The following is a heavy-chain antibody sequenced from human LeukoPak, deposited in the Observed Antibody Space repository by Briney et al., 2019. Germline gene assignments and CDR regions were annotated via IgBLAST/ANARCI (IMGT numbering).Heavy chain of an antibody. CDR3: ARGFGSGSYTTGYYYYMDV. CDR1: GGSISSYY. V-gene: IGHV4-59*01. J-gene: IGHJ6*03. D-gene: IGHD3-10*01. Sequence: SETLSLTCTVSGGSISSYYWSWIRQLPGKGLEWIGYIYYSGSTNYNPSLKSRVTMSVDTSKNQFSLKLSSVTAADTAVYYCARGFGSGSYTTGYYYYMDVWGKGTTVTVSS. CDR2: IYYSGST.